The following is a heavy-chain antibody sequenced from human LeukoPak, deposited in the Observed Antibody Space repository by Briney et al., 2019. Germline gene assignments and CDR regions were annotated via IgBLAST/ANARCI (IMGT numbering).Heavy chain of an antibody. Sequence: GGSLRLTCAASGFTFSSYAMSWVRQAPGKGLEWVSAISGSGGSTYYADSVKGRFTISRDNSKNTLYLQMNSLGAEDTAVYYCAKVGTYYYDSSGYWVDYWGQGTLVTVSS. CDR3: AKVGTYYYDSSGYWVDY. D-gene: IGHD3-22*01. J-gene: IGHJ4*02. CDR1: GFTFSSYA. CDR2: ISGSGGST. V-gene: IGHV3-23*01.